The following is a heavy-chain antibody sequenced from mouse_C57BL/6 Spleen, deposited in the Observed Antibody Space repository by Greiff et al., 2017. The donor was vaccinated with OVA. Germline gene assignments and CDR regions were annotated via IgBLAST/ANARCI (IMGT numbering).Heavy chain of an antibody. CDR3: AICTTVVAAFDY. V-gene: IGHV2-3*01. D-gene: IGHD1-1*01. CDR2: ICGDGST. Sequence: VQLQESGPGLVAPSQSLSITCTVSGFSLTSYGVSWVRQPPGKGLEWLGVICGDGSTNYHSALISRLGISNDNSKSQVFLMLNSLQTDDTATYYCAICTTVVAAFDYWGQGTTLTVSS. J-gene: IGHJ2*01. CDR1: GFSLTSYG.